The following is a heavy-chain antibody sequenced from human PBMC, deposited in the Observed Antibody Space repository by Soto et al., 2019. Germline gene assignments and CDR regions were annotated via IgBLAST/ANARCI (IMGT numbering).Heavy chain of an antibody. CDR3: ARPLWIDDYHWGYFDL. V-gene: IGHV3-30-3*01. J-gene: IGHJ2*01. Sequence: QVQLVESGGGVVQPGRSLRLSCTASGFTFSSYAMHWVRQAPGKGLEWVSVISYDGSNKYYADSVKGRFTISGDNSKNRVYLQMSSVRTEDTAVYYCARPLWIDDYHWGYFDLLSRGTMVTVSS. CDR1: GFTFSSYA. D-gene: IGHD4-17*01. CDR2: ISYDGSNK.